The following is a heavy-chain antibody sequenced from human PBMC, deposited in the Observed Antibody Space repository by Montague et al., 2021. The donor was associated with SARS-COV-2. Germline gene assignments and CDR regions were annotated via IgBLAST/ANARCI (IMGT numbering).Heavy chain of an antibody. D-gene: IGHD3-16*01. J-gene: IGHJ6*02. Sequence: SETLSLTCAVSGGSISNYYWCWTWQPPRPGQERIGYIYDSGNGAYNSSPTSRLTISVDTSKNKSHLKLSPVTAADTAAYYCAAQTDYPYYSLDVWGHGTTATVS. CDR1: GGSISNYY. CDR2: IYDSGNG. V-gene: IGHV4-59*08. CDR3: AAQTDYPYYSLDV.